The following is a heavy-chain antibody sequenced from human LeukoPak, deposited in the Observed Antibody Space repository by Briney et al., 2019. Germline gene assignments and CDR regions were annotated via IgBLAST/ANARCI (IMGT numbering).Heavy chain of an antibody. D-gene: IGHD3-10*01. Sequence: ASVKVSCKASGYTFTGYYMHWVRQAPGQGLEWMGWINPNSGGTNYAQKFQGRVTMTRDTSISTAYMELSRLRSEDTAVYYCARPRFPYYRQSGADYYYMDVWGKGTAVTVSS. CDR3: ARPRFPYYRQSGADYYYMDV. CDR2: INPNSGGT. J-gene: IGHJ6*03. V-gene: IGHV1-2*02. CDR1: GYTFTGYY.